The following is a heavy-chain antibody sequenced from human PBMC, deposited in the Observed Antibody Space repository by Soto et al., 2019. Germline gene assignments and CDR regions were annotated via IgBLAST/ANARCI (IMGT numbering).Heavy chain of an antibody. V-gene: IGHV3-7*01. J-gene: IGHJ6*04. Sequence: EVQVVESGGGLVQPGGSLRLSCAASGFTFTSYWMTWVRQAPGRGLEWVANINKDGSEKSYVDSVKGRFTISRDNAKSSLYLQMNSLRADDTAVYYCVRENASRLWGKGTTVIVSS. CDR2: INKDGSEK. CDR1: GFTFTSYW. CDR3: VRENASRL.